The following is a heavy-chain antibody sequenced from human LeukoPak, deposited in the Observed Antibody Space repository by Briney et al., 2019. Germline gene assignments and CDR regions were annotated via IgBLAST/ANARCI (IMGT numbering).Heavy chain of an antibody. J-gene: IGHJ4*02. CDR1: GFTFSSYD. CDR3: ARVAAAGRGRYYFDY. D-gene: IGHD6-13*01. Sequence: GGSLRLSCAASGFTFSSYDMHWVRQATGKGLEWVSAIGTAGDTYYPGSVKGRFTISRENAKNSLYLQMNSLRAGDTAVYYCARVAAAGRGRYYFDYWGQGTLVTVSS. CDR2: IGTAGDT. V-gene: IGHV3-13*01.